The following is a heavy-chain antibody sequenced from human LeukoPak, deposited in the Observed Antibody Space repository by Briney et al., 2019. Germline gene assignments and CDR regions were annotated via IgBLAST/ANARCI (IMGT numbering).Heavy chain of an antibody. CDR2: ISYDGSNK. V-gene: IGHV3-30*18. D-gene: IGHD3-10*01. CDR3: AKDLSPLVWFVSGSDAFDI. J-gene: IGHJ3*02. CDR1: RFTFSTYG. Sequence: PGGSLRLSCAASRFTFSTYGMYWVRQAPGKGLEWVAVISYDGSNKYYADSVKGRFTISRDNSENTLYLQMNSLRVEDTAVYYCAKDLSPLVWFVSGSDAFDIWGQGTMATVSS.